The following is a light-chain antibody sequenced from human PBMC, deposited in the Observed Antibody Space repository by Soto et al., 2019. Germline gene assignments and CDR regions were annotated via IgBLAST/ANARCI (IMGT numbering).Light chain of an antibody. CDR1: QSVSSY. J-gene: IGKJ2*01. CDR2: DAS. V-gene: IGKV3-11*01. CDR3: QQRSNWPYT. Sequence: EIVLTQSPATLSLSPGERATLSCRASQSVSSYLAWYQQKPGQAPRLLIYDASNRATGIPARFSGRGSGTGFTLTISSLEPEDFAVYYCQQRSNWPYTFGQGTKLEIK.